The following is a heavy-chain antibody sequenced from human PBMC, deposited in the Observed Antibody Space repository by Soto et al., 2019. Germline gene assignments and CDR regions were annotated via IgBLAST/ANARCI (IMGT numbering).Heavy chain of an antibody. CDR3: ARDSGGITMIEYYFDY. V-gene: IGHV3-33*01. CDR1: GFTFSSYG. CDR2: IWYDGSNK. D-gene: IGHD3-22*01. Sequence: HPGGSLRLSCAASGFTFSSYGMHWVRQAPGKGLEWVAVIWYDGSNKYYADSVKGRFTISRDNSKNTLYLQMNSLRAEDTAVYYCARDSGGITMIEYYFDYWGQGTLVTVSS. J-gene: IGHJ4*02.